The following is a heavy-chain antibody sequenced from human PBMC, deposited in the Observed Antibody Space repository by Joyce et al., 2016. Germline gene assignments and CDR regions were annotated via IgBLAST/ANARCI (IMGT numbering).Heavy chain of an antibody. Sequence: QITLKESGPTLLKPTQTLTLTSTFSGFSITPYGEGVGWVRQPPGGALECLAVIYWDDDKRYRPSLQNRLTITKDASKKHVVLTMTYMDPMDAGTYYCAHSRHIPGWLFSFDIWGQGTMVAVSS. CDR1: GFSITPYGEG. CDR2: IYWDDDK. V-gene: IGHV2-5*02. CDR3: AHSRHIPGWLFSFDI. J-gene: IGHJ3*02. D-gene: IGHD3-9*01.